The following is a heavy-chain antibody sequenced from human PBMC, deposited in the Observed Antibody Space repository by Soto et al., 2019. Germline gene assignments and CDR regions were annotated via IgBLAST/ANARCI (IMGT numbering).Heavy chain of an antibody. CDR3: ARRSAVTTFYFYGMDV. Sequence: PGESVKISCXVSGDSFNSNWIAWVRQRPGRGLEWMGIIFPIDSDTRYSPSFQGQVTISVDRSVNSAFLQWRSLKASDTATYYCARRSAVTTFYFYGMDVWGQGTTVTVSS. D-gene: IGHD4-17*01. V-gene: IGHV5-51*01. CDR1: GDSFNSNW. J-gene: IGHJ6*02. CDR2: IFPIDSDT.